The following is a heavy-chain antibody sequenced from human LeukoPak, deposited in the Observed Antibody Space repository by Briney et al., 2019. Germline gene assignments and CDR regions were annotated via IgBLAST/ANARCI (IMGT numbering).Heavy chain of an antibody. J-gene: IGHJ4*02. CDR2: ISYDGSNK. V-gene: IGHV3-30-3*02. CDR3: AKTDRDLAGAGSRIQFDY. Sequence: PGRSLRLSCAASGFTFSSYAMHWVRQAPGKGLEWVAVISYDGSNKYYADSVKGRFTISRDNSKNTLYLQMNSLRAEDTAVYYCAKTDRDLAGAGSRIQFDYWGQGTLVTVSS. D-gene: IGHD5-18*01. CDR1: GFTFSSYA.